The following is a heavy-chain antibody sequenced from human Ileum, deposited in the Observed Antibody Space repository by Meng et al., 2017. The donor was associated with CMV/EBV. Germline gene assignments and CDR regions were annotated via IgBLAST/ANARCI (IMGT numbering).Heavy chain of an antibody. CDR1: GYTFTSYG. Sequence: ASVKVSCKASGYTFTSYGISWVRQAPGQGLEWMGWISAYNGNTNYAQKLQGRVTMATDTSTSTAYMELRSLRSDDTAVYYCARGDYDFWCGYSTSWGQGTLVTVSS. D-gene: IGHD3-3*01. J-gene: IGHJ4*02. V-gene: IGHV1-18*01. CDR2: ISAYNGNT. CDR3: ARGDYDFWCGYSTS.